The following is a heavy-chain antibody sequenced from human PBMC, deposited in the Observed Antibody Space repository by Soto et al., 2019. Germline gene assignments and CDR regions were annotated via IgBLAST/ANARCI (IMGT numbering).Heavy chain of an antibody. Sequence: QVQLVQSGAEVKKPGASVKVSCKASGYTFTTYAIHWVRQAPGQRLEWMGWISAGNGNTEFSQNFQGRVAVTRDTAADAADMELSSLRAKDTAVYYCARMFSGSYGFVYWGQGTLVTVSS. CDR3: ARMFSGSYGFVY. D-gene: IGHD1-26*01. CDR2: ISAGNGNT. CDR1: GYTFTTYA. V-gene: IGHV1-3*01. J-gene: IGHJ4*02.